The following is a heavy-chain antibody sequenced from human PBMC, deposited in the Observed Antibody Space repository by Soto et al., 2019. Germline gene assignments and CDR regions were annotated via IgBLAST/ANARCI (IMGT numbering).Heavy chain of an antibody. V-gene: IGHV3-21*01. CDR2: ISSSSSYI. CDR1: GFTFSSYS. J-gene: IGHJ3*02. D-gene: IGHD2-15*01. CDR3: ARLLYCSGGSCYAVNAFDI. Sequence: GGSLRLSCATSGFTFSSYSMNWVRQAPGKGLEWVSSISSSSSYIYYADSVKGRFTISRDNAKNSLYLQMNSLRAEDTAVYYCARLLYCSGGSCYAVNAFDIWGQGTMVTVS.